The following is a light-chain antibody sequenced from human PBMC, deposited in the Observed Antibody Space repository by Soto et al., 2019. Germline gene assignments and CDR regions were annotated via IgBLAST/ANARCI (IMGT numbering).Light chain of an antibody. CDR2: RSS. V-gene: IGKV1-39*01. Sequence: DIQMTQSPSSLSVSIGDRVIITCRASQSISTYLNWYQYKPGKAPRIVIFRSSTLQSGVPSRFSGRGSGTDFTLTLSSLQPEDFATYFCQQTFSPYVSFGGGTRVDI. CDR1: QSISTY. J-gene: IGKJ3*01. CDR3: QQTFSPYVS.